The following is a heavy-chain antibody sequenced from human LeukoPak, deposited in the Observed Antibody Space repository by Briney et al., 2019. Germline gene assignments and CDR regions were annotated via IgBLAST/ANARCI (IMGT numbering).Heavy chain of an antibody. J-gene: IGHJ5*02. CDR3: ARGKQFDP. CDR1: GYTFTSYG. V-gene: IGHV1-18*01. CDR2: ISAYNGNT. Sequence: ASVKVSCKASGYTFTSYGISWVRQAPGQGLEWMGWISAYNGNTNYAQKFQGRVTITADESTSTAYMELSSLRSEDTAVYYCARGKQFDPWGQGTLVTVSS.